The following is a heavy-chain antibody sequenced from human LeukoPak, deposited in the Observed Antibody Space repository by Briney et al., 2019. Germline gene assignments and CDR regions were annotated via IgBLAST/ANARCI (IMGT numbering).Heavy chain of an antibody. J-gene: IGHJ4*02. Sequence: NPSETLSLTCTISGDSIGRINYFWGWIRQAPGKGLEWIVSMSYSGHTYYNPSLKSRVTTSIDTSKNQLSLNLKSVTAADTAVYYCARGALLWFGDRMEYYFDYWGQGTLLTVSS. CDR3: ARGALLWFGDRMEYYFDY. V-gene: IGHV4-39*07. D-gene: IGHD3-10*01. CDR1: GDSIGRINYF. CDR2: MSYSGHT.